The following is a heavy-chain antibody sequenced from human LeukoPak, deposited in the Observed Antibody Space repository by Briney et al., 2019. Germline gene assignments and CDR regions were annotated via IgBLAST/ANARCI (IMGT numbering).Heavy chain of an antibody. CDR1: GYSISSGYY. CDR2: IYHSGNS. Sequence: PSETLSLTCTVSGYSISSGYYWGWIRQPPGKGLEWIGTIYHSGNSYYNPSLNSRVNMSVDTSKNQFSLKLSSVTAADTAVYYCARDRDGYYTNFDSWGQGTLVTVSS. V-gene: IGHV4-38-2*02. D-gene: IGHD5-24*01. J-gene: IGHJ5*01. CDR3: ARDRDGYYTNFDS.